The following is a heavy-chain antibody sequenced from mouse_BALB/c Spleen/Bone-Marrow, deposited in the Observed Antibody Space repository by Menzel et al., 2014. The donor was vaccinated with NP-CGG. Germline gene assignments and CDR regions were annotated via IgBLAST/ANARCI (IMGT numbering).Heavy chain of an antibody. CDR1: GFTFSSYG. CDR3: ARGNYGNYVDYFDY. Sequence: DVHLVESGGGLVQPGGSLKLSCAASGFTFSSYGMSWVRQTPDKRLELVASINSNGGSTYYPDSVKGRFTISRDNAKNTLSLQMSGLKSEDTAMYYCARGNYGNYVDYFDYWGQGTTLTVSS. CDR2: INSNGGST. V-gene: IGHV5-6-3*01. J-gene: IGHJ2*01. D-gene: IGHD2-1*01.